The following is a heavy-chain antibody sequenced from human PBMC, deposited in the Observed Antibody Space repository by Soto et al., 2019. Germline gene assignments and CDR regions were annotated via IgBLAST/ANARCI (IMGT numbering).Heavy chain of an antibody. J-gene: IGHJ4*02. CDR2: ISAYNGNT. V-gene: IGHV1-18*01. D-gene: IGHD3-22*01. CDR3: ARQLGVVTPFDY. CDR1: GYXFTXYX. Sequence: QVQLVQSGAEVKKXXASVXXXXXXXGYXFTXYXISWVRQAPGQGLEWMGWISAYNGNTNYAQKLQGRVTMTTDTSTSTAYMELRSLRSDDTAVYYCARQLGVVTPFDYWGQGTLVTVSS.